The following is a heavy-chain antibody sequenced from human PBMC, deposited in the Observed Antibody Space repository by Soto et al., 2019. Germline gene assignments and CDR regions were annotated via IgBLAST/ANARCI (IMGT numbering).Heavy chain of an antibody. V-gene: IGHV4-34*01. CDR1: GGSFSGYY. CDR2: INHSGST. J-gene: IGHJ6*02. D-gene: IGHD2-8*01. CDR3: ARGCKYYYYYGMDV. Sequence: QVQLQQWGAGLLKPSETLSLTCAVYGGSFSGYYWSWIRQPPGKGLEWIGEINHSGSTNYNPSLKSRVTXXVXTXXNQFSLKLSSVTAADTAVYYCARGCKYYYYYGMDVWGQGTTVTVSS.